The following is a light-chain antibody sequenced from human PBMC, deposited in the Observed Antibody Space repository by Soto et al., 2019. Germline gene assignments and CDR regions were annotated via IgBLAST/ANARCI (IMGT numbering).Light chain of an antibody. CDR3: QQRGKWGT. Sequence: ETVLTQSPATLSSSPGESATLSCRTSQSVDTSLAWYQQKPGQAPRLLIYDASSRATGFQVRFSGSGSGTDFTLTISSLEPEDFAVYYCQQRGKWGTFSGGTQVDI. CDR2: DAS. V-gene: IGKV3-11*01. CDR1: QSVDTS. J-gene: IGKJ4*01.